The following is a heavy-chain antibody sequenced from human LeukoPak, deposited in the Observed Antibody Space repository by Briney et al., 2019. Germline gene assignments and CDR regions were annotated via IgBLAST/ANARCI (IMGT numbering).Heavy chain of an antibody. J-gene: IGHJ4*02. CDR1: GFTFSSYA. D-gene: IGHD5-18*01. CDR3: AKANSYGYSATIYY. CDR2: ISGSGGST. Sequence: GGSLRLSCAASGFTFSSYAMSWVRQAPGKGLEWVSAISGSGGSTYYADSVKGRFTISRDNSKNTLYLQMNSLRAEDTAVYYCAKANSYGYSATIYYWGQGTLVTVSS. V-gene: IGHV3-23*01.